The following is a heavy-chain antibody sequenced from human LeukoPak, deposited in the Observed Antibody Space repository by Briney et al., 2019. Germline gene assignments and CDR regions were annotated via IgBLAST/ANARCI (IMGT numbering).Heavy chain of an antibody. Sequence: GGSLRLSCAASGFTFSSYWMHWARQDAGKGLVWVARINSDGTHTIYADSVKGRFTISRDNAKNTLYLQMNSLRAEDTAVYYCARTPIGDFWSGYYFDYWGQGTLVTVSS. J-gene: IGHJ4*02. V-gene: IGHV3-74*01. CDR3: ARTPIGDFWSGYYFDY. D-gene: IGHD3-3*01. CDR1: GFTFSSYW. CDR2: INSDGTHT.